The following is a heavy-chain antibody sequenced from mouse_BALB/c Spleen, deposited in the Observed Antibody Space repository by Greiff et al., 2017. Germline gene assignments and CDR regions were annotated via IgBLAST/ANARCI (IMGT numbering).Heavy chain of an antibody. J-gene: IGHJ4*01. CDR3: ARDGYAMDY. Sequence: EVQVVESGGGLVQPGGSLKLSCAASGFTFSSYGMSWVRQTPDKRLELVATINSNGGSTYYPDSVKGRFTISRDNAKNTLYLQMSSLKSEDTAMYYCARDGYAMDYWGQGTSVTVSS. CDR1: GFTFSSYG. CDR2: INSNGGST. V-gene: IGHV5-6-3*01.